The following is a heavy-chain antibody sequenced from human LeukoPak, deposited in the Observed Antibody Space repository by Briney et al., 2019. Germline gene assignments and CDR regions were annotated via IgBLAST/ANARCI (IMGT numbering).Heavy chain of an antibody. CDR3: ATDSSGLEAFDI. CDR2: IYHDGST. V-gene: IGHV4-38-2*02. CDR1: THSVSTDYY. J-gene: IGHJ3*02. D-gene: IGHD3-22*01. Sequence: SETLSLTCTVSTHSVSTDYYWGWIRQPPGKGLEWIGNIYHDGSTYYTPSLKSRVTISVDTSKNQFSLKLTSVTAADTAVYYCATDSSGLEAFDIWGQGTMVTVSS.